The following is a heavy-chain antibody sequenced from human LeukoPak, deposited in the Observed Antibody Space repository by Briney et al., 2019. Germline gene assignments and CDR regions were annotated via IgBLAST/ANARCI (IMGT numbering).Heavy chain of an antibody. Sequence: PGGSLRLSCAASGFTFNNYVMSWVRQAPGRGLEWVSAISGSGGSTYYADSVKGRFTISRDNSKNTLYLQMNSLRADDTAVYYCAKRRGLELTYYYHMDVWGKGTTVTVSS. CDR2: ISGSGGST. D-gene: IGHD1-7*01. J-gene: IGHJ6*03. CDR3: AKRRGLELTYYYHMDV. CDR1: GFTFNNYV. V-gene: IGHV3-23*01.